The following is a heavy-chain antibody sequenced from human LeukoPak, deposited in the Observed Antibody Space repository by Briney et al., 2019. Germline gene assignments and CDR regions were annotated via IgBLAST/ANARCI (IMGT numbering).Heavy chain of an antibody. CDR2: LYSGGDT. CDR1: GFTVGTKY. D-gene: IGHD3-10*01. J-gene: IGHJ2*01. CDR3: ARVGDHYHWNFDL. Sequence: GGSLRLSCAASGFTVGTKYMNWVRQAPGKGLEWVSILYSGGDTYYADSVKGRFTISRDDSRNTLSLQMNSLRVEDTAVYYCARVGDHYHWNFDLWGRGTLVTVSS. V-gene: IGHV3-53*01.